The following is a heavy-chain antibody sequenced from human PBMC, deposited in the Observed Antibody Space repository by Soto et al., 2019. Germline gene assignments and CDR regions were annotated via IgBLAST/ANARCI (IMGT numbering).Heavy chain of an antibody. D-gene: IGHD3-10*01. CDR1: GFTFSSYS. CDR3: ARVEIPISISRGLSMVRRVQNY. CDR2: ISSSSSYI. J-gene: IGHJ4*02. Sequence: EVQLVESGGGLVKPGGSLRLSCAASGFTFSSYSMNWVRQAPGKGLEWVSSISSSSSYIYYADSVKGRFTISRDNAKNSLYLQMKGLRAEDTAVYYGARVEIPISISRGLSMVRRVQNYWGQGTLVTVSS. V-gene: IGHV3-21*01.